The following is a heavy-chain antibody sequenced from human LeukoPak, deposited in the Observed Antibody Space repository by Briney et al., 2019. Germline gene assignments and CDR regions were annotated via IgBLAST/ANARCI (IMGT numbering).Heavy chain of an antibody. CDR2: FKSKTDGGTT. CDR3: TTDYYGSGSYPDAFDI. V-gene: IGHV3-15*01. J-gene: IGHJ3*02. D-gene: IGHD3-10*01. CDR1: GFTFTNAW. Sequence: PGGSLRLFCAASGFTFTNAWMSWVRQAPGKGLEWVGRFKSKTDGGTTDYAAPVKGRFTFSRDDSKNTLYLQMHSLKTEDTAVYYCTTDYYGSGSYPDAFDIWGRGTMVTVSS.